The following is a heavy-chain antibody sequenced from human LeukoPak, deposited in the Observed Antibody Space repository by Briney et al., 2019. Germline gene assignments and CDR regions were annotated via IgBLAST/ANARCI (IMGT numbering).Heavy chain of an antibody. CDR3: ARDGAVAGNDFDY. J-gene: IGHJ4*02. V-gene: IGHV1-69*13. CDR2: IIPIFGTA. D-gene: IGHD6-19*01. Sequence: SVKVSCTASGGTFSSYAISWVRQAPGQGLEWMGGIIPIFGTANYAQKFQGRVTITADESTSTAYMELSSLRSEDTAVYYCARDGAVAGNDFDYWGQGTLVTVSS. CDR1: GGTFSSYA.